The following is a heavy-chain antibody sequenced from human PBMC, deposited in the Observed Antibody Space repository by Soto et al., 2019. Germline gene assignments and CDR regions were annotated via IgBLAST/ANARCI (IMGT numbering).Heavy chain of an antibody. Sequence: QVQLVQSGAEVKKPGASVKVSCKASGYTFTSYGISWVRQAPGQGLEWMGWISAYNGNTNYAQKLQGRVTMTTDTSTSTAYMELRSLSSDDTAVYYCARLNHYDFGSGYYRDAFDIWGQGTMVTVSS. V-gene: IGHV1-18*01. CDR2: ISAYNGNT. CDR3: ARLNHYDFGSGYYRDAFDI. J-gene: IGHJ3*02. CDR1: GYTFTSYG. D-gene: IGHD3-3*01.